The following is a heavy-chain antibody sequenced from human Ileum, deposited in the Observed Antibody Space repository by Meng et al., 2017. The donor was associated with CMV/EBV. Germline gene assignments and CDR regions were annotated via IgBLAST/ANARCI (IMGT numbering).Heavy chain of an antibody. Sequence: GESLKISCAGSGFTFSTYVIHWVRRAPGKGLEWVAVISHDGSNKQYADSVRGRFTISRDNSNNALYLQMNSLTTEDTAVYYCANDFWSGPPTESWGQGTLVTVSS. J-gene: IGHJ5*02. CDR2: ISHDGSNK. V-gene: IGHV3-30*18. CDR1: GFTFSTYV. CDR3: ANDFWSGPPTES. D-gene: IGHD3-3*01.